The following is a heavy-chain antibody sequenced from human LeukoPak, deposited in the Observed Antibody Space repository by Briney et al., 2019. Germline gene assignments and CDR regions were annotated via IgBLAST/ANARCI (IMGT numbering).Heavy chain of an antibody. CDR3: ARAPDYYGSGSYYNHFDY. Sequence: SQTLSLTCAISGDSVSSSSAAWNWIRQSPSRGLEWLGRTYYRSKWYNDYEVSVTSRITINPDTSKNQFSLQLNSVTPEDTAVYYCARAPDYYGSGSYYNHFDYWGQETLVTVSS. V-gene: IGHV6-1*01. J-gene: IGHJ4*02. D-gene: IGHD3-10*01. CDR2: TYYRSKWYN. CDR1: GDSVSSSSAA.